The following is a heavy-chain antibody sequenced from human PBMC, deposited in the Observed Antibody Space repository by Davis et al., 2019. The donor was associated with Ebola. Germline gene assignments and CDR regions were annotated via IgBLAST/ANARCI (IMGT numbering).Heavy chain of an antibody. V-gene: IGHV3-21*01. CDR3: AGNYAKSAFDM. D-gene: IGHD1-7*01. CDR1: GFSFSGYT. J-gene: IGHJ3*02. CDR2: ISSGSNYI. Sequence: GGSLRLSCAASGFSFSGYTMNWVRQAPGKGLEWVSYISSGSNYIYYADSVKGRYTISRDNAKNSLYLQMNSLRAEDTAVYYCAGNYAKSAFDMWGPGTMVTVSS.